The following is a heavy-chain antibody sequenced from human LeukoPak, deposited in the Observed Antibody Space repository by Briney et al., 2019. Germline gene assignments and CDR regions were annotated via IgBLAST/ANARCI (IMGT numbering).Heavy chain of an antibody. CDR3: ARVDILTGYYIPDY. CDR2: INTNTGNP. J-gene: IGHJ4*02. D-gene: IGHD3-9*01. CDR1: GYTFTSYA. Sequence: GASVKVSCKASGYTFTSYAMNRVRQAPGQGLEWMGWINTNTGNPTYAQGFTGRFVLSLDTSVSTAFLQISSLKAEDTAVYYCARVDILTGYYIPDYWGQGTLVTVSS. V-gene: IGHV7-4-1*02.